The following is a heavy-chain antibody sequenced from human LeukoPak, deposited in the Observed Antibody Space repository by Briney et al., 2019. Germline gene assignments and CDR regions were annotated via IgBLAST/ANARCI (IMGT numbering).Heavy chain of an antibody. CDR1: GFTFSNYA. V-gene: IGHV3-64*01. CDR2: INSNGGST. D-gene: IGHD1-26*01. Sequence: GGSLRLSCVASGFTFSNYAMHWVRQTPGKGLEYLSGINSNGGSTHYANSVKGRFTISRDNAKNTLYLQMNSPRAEDTAVYYCARGEWEVMSDYWGQGTLVTVSS. J-gene: IGHJ4*02. CDR3: ARGEWEVMSDY.